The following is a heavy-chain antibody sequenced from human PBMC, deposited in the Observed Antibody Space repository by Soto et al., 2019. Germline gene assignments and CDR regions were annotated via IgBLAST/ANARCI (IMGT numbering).Heavy chain of an antibody. Sequence: VQLVESGGGVVQPGRSLRLSCAASGFTFSDYAMHWVRQAPGKGLEWVAVVSHDGRNTHYADSVKGRFTISRDSSKNTVSLEMTSLRAADTAVYYWAKGGRQWLVTSGFNYWGQGALVTVSS. D-gene: IGHD6-19*01. CDR1: GFTFSDYA. CDR2: VSHDGRNT. V-gene: IGHV3-30*18. CDR3: AKGGRQWLVTSGFNY. J-gene: IGHJ4*02.